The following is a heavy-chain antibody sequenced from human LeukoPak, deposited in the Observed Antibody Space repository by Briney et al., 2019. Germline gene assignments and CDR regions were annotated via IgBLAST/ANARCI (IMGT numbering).Heavy chain of an antibody. D-gene: IGHD3-3*01. J-gene: IGHJ3*02. Sequence: SVKVSCKASGGTFSGYTISWVRQAPGQGLEWMGRITPILGIANYAQKFQGRVTITADKSTSTAYMELSSLRSEDTAVYYCASPIFGAGMGAFDIWGQGTMVTVSS. CDR1: GGTFSGYT. CDR3: ASPIFGAGMGAFDI. CDR2: ITPILGIA. V-gene: IGHV1-69*02.